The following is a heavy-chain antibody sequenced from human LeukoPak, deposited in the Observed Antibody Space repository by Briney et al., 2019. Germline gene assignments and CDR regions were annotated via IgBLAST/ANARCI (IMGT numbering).Heavy chain of an antibody. Sequence: SETLSLTCAVYGGSFSGYYWSWIRQPPGKGLEWIGEINHSGSTNYNPSLKSRVTISVDTSKNQFSLKLSSVTAADTAVYYCARPRSSWYDLFDYWGQGTLVTVSS. CDR2: INHSGST. CDR1: GGSFSGYY. D-gene: IGHD6-13*01. CDR3: ARPRSSWYDLFDY. J-gene: IGHJ4*02. V-gene: IGHV4-34*01.